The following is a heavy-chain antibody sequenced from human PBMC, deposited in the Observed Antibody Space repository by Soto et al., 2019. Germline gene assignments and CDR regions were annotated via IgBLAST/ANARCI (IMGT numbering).Heavy chain of an antibody. CDR1: GFTFDDYA. CDR2: MSWDSGSI. CDR3: AKDISRGGSGWYYFDY. J-gene: IGHJ4*02. V-gene: IGHV3-9*01. Sequence: EVQLVESGGGLVQPGRSLRLSCAASGFTFDDYAMHWVRQAPGKGLEWVSGMSWDSGSIGYADFVKGRFTISRDNAKNFLYLQRNILGADDTAMYYCAKDISRGGSGWYYFDYWGRGTLVTVSS. D-gene: IGHD6-19*01.